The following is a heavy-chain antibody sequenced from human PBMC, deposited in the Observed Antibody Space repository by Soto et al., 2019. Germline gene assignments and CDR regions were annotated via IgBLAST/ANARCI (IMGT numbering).Heavy chain of an antibody. CDR3: ARPTPPRRSLGMEV. CDR2: IKSKTDGGTT. Sequence: PGGSLRLSCAASGFTFSNAWMNWVRQAPGKGLEWVGRIKSKTDGGTTDYAAPVKGRFSISRDDSKNTLYLQMDSLKTEDTAVYYCARPTPPRRSLGMEVWGQGTTVTLSS. J-gene: IGHJ6*02. CDR1: GFTFSNAW. D-gene: IGHD6-13*01. V-gene: IGHV3-15*07.